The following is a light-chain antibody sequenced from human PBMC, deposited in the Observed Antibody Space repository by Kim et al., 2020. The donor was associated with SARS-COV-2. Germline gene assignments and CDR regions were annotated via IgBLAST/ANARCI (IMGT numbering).Light chain of an antibody. CDR2: DVS. CDR3: TSYTSTSTLV. Sequence: GQSITISCTGTSSDVGGYIFVSWYQQQPGKAPKLIIYDVSLRPSGVSDRFSGSKSGNRASLTIFGLQAEDEADYYCTSYTSTSTLVFGGGTQLTVL. J-gene: IGLJ2*01. CDR1: SSDVGGYIF. V-gene: IGLV2-14*03.